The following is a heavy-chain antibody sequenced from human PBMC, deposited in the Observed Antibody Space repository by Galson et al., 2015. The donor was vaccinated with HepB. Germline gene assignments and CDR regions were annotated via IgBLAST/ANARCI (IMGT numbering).Heavy chain of an antibody. D-gene: IGHD3-3*01. J-gene: IGHJ6*02. V-gene: IGHV1-18*04. CDR1: GYTFTSYG. Sequence: SVKVSCKASGYTFTSYGISRVRQAPGQGLEWMGWISAYNGNTNYAQKLQGRVTMTTDTSTSTAYMELRSLRSDDTAVYYCARGEVEYYDFWSGYYRYGMDVWGQGTTVTVSS. CDR3: ARGEVEYYDFWSGYYRYGMDV. CDR2: ISAYNGNT.